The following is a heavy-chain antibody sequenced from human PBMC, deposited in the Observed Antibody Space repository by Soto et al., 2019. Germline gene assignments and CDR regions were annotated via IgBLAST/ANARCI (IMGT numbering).Heavy chain of an antibody. CDR3: VRRPAFEYSSSSSFDS. J-gene: IGHJ4*02. CDR1: RFTVSSYW. D-gene: IGHD6-6*01. V-gene: IGHV3-7*01. CDR2: IKPDGRAK. Sequence: GGSMRLSCLASRFTVSSYWMNWVRQAPGKGLEWVANIKPDGRAKYYVDSVKGRFTISRDNAKNSLYLQMNSLRAEDTAVYYCVRRPAFEYSSSSSFDSWGQGTLVTVSS.